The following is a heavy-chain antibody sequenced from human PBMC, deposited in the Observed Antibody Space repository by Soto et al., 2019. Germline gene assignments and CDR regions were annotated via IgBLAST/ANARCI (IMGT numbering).Heavy chain of an antibody. CDR1: GGIFSSYA. CDR2: IIPIFGTA. D-gene: IGHD2-15*01. J-gene: IGHJ3*02. V-gene: IGHV1-69*01. Sequence: QVQLVQSGAEVKKPGSSVKVSCKASGGIFSSYAISWVRQAPGQGLEWMGGIIPIFGTANYAQKFQGRVTITADESTSTSYMELSSLRSEDTAVYYCATGGRYCSGGSCYFSAFDIWGQGTMVTVSS. CDR3: ATGGRYCSGGSCYFSAFDI.